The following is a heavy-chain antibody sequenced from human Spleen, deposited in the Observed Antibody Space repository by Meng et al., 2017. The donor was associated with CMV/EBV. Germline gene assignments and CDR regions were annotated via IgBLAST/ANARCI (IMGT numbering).Heavy chain of an antibody. Sequence: GGSLRLSCAASGFTFCSYWMHWVRQAPGKGLVWVSRINSDGSSTSYADSVKGRFTISRDNAKNTLYPKMNSMRAEDTAVYYCARGVILEWPYLDYWGQGTLVTVSS. CDR3: ARGVILEWPYLDY. CDR2: INSDGSST. D-gene: IGHD3-3*01. V-gene: IGHV3-74*01. J-gene: IGHJ4*02. CDR1: GFTFCSYW.